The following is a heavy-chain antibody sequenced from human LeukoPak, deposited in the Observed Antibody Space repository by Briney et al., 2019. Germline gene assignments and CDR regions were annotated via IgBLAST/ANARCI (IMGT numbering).Heavy chain of an antibody. Sequence: SVKVSCKASGGTFSIYAISWVRQAPGQGLEWMGGIIPIFGAANYAQKFQGRVTITADKSTSTAYMELSSLRSEDTAVYYCARGEVVPAAIGAFDIWGQGTMVTVSS. V-gene: IGHV1-69*06. D-gene: IGHD2-2*01. CDR2: IIPIFGAA. CDR3: ARGEVVPAAIGAFDI. CDR1: GGTFSIYA. J-gene: IGHJ3*02.